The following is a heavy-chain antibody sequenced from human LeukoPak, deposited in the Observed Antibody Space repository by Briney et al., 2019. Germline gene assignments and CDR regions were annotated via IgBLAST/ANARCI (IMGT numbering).Heavy chain of an antibody. J-gene: IGHJ4*02. CDR3: ARDLRTGYTYGYPLDY. CDR1: GFTFSSYW. D-gene: IGHD5-18*01. CDR2: INQDGSLK. Sequence: GGSLRLSCAASGFTFSSYWMSWVRQAPGKGLEWVANINQDGSLKYYVDSVKGRFTISRDNAKNSLYLQMNSLRAEDTAFYYCARDLRTGYTYGYPLDYWGQGTLVTVSS. V-gene: IGHV3-7*01.